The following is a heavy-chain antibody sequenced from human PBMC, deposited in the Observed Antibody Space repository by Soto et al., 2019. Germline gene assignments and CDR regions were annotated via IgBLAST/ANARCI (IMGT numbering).Heavy chain of an antibody. J-gene: IGHJ6*01. D-gene: IGHD2-2*03. Sequence: SETLSLTCTVSGGSVSSYYWSWIRQPPGKGLEWIGYIYYSGSTNYNPSLKSRVTISVDTSKNQFSLKLSSVTAADTAVYYCARLNGYCVSTSCPGDYGMDVWGQGTTVPVSS. CDR3: ARLNGYCVSTSCPGDYGMDV. V-gene: IGHV4-59*08. CDR2: IYYSGST. CDR1: GGSVSSYY.